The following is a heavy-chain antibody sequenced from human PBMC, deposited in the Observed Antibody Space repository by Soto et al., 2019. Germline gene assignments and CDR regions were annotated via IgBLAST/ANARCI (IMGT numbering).Heavy chain of an antibody. Sequence: EVQLVESRGGLVKPGGSLRLSCAASGFTFSSYSMNWVRQAPGKGLEWVSSISSSSSYIYYADSVKGRFTISRDNAKNSLYLQMNSLRAEDTAVYYCARGGAGMPSSYYYGMDVWGQGTTVTVSS. D-gene: IGHD2-2*01. J-gene: IGHJ6*02. V-gene: IGHV3-21*01. CDR3: ARGGAGMPSSYYYGMDV. CDR1: GFTFSSYS. CDR2: ISSSSSYI.